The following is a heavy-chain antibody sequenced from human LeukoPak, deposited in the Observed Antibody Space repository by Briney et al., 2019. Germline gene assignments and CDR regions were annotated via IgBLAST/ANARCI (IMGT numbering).Heavy chain of an antibody. J-gene: IGHJ4*02. CDR3: ASHRRSHGSEY. D-gene: IGHD3-10*01. V-gene: IGHV4-59*01. CDR1: GGSFEHYF. CDR2: VYYSGTT. Sequence: PSETLSLTCTVSGGSFEHYFWSWIRQPPGKGLEWIGYVYYSGTTDYSPSLKSRLTISADTSKNQFSLNLSSVTAADTAVYYCASHRRSHGSEYWGQGTLVTVSS.